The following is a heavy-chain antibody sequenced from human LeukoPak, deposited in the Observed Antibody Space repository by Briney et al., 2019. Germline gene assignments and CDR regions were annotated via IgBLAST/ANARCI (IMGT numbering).Heavy chain of an antibody. CDR2: IYSGGTT. CDR3: ARGSGYSYGLDY. D-gene: IGHD5-18*01. Sequence: GGSLRLSCAASGFTVSSNYMSWVRQVPGKGLERVSVIYSGGTTYYADSVKGRFTISRDNSKNTVYLQMNSLRAEDTAVYYCARGSGYSYGLDYWGQGTLVTVSS. CDR1: GFTVSSNY. J-gene: IGHJ4*02. V-gene: IGHV3-53*01.